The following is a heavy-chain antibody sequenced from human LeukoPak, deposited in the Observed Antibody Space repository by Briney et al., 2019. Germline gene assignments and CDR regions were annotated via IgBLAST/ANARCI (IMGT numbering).Heavy chain of an antibody. CDR2: ISYDGSNK. Sequence: GGSLRLSCAASGFTFSSYAMHWVRQAPGKGLEWVAVISYDGSNKYYADSVKGRFTISRDNSKNTLYLQMNSLRAEDPAVYYCARERRYSSSWYSYSSGWYLDYWGQGTLVTVSS. CDR3: ARERRYSSSWYSYSSGWYLDY. J-gene: IGHJ4*02. D-gene: IGHD6-13*01. CDR1: GFTFSSYA. V-gene: IGHV3-30*04.